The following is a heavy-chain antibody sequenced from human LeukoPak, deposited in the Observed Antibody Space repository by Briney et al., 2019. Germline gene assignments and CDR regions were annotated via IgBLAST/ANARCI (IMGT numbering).Heavy chain of an antibody. Sequence: GASVKATCKASGYTFTSYAIHWVRQAPGQGLEWMGWITPSGGTNYPQKFQGRVAITWDTSITTAYMDLSRLTSDDTAVYYCARGPGPKAFDMWGQGTMVTVS. V-gene: IGHV1-2*02. CDR2: ITPSGGT. CDR1: GYTFTSYA. J-gene: IGHJ3*02. CDR3: ARGPGPKAFDM.